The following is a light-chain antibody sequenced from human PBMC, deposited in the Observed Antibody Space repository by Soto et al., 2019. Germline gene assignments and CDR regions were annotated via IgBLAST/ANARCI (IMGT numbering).Light chain of an antibody. V-gene: IGKV3-20*01. CDR3: QQYGSSGT. CDR2: GAP. Sequence: EVVMTQSPDTLSVSPGERATLSCRASQSVSSNLAWYQQKPGQAPRLLIYGAPNRATGIPDRFSGSGSGTDFTLTISRLEPEDFAVYYCQQYGSSGTFGQGTKVDIK. J-gene: IGKJ1*01. CDR1: QSVSSN.